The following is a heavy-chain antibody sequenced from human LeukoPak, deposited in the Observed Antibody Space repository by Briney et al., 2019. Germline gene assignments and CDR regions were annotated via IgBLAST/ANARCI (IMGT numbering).Heavy chain of an antibody. Sequence: ASVNVSFKASGYTFTSYGISWVRQAPGQGLEGMGWISAYNGNTNYAQKLQGRVTMTTDTSTSTAYMELRSLRSDDTAVYYCARVTSSSWDLYYYYGMDVWGQGTTVTVSS. V-gene: IGHV1-18*01. CDR1: GYTFTSYG. D-gene: IGHD6-13*01. J-gene: IGHJ6*02. CDR2: ISAYNGNT. CDR3: ARVTSSSWDLYYYYGMDV.